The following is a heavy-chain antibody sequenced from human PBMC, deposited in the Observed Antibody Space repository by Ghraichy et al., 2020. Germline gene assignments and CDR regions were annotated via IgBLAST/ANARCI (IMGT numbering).Heavy chain of an antibody. D-gene: IGHD6-13*01. CDR3: ARGGYSSSWYWHYYFDY. V-gene: IGHV4-59*01. CDR2: IYYSGST. CDR1: GGSISSYY. J-gene: IGHJ4*02. Sequence: SQTLSLTCTVSGGSISSYYWSWIRQPPGKGLEWIGYIYYSGSTNYNPSLKSRVTISVDTSKNQFSLKLSSVTAADTAVYYCARGGYSSSWYWHYYFDYWGQGTLVTVSS.